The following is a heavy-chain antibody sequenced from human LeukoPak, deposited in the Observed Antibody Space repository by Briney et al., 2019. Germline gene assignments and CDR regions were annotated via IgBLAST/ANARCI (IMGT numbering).Heavy chain of an antibody. V-gene: IGHV3-9*01. D-gene: IGHD2-21*02. Sequence: GGSLRLSCAASGFTFSSYEMNWVRQAPGKGLEWVSGISWNNGSIGYADSVKGRFTISRDNAKNSLYLQMNSLRAEDTALYYCATSRVVTSYYFDYWGQGTQVTVSS. CDR2: ISWNNGSI. CDR1: GFTFSSYE. J-gene: IGHJ4*02. CDR3: ATSRVVTSYYFDY.